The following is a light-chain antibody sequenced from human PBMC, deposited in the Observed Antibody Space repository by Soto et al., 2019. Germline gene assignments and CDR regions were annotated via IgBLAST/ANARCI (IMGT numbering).Light chain of an antibody. V-gene: IGKV1-5*03. J-gene: IGKJ5*01. CDR3: QQSYMDPIT. CDR2: KAS. Sequence: DIQMTQSPSTLSASVGDRVTITCRASQSITSWLAWYQQKPGKAPKLLIYKASNLESWVPSRFSGSGSGTEFTLTISSLQPDDFATYYCQQSYMDPITFGQGTRLEI. CDR1: QSITSW.